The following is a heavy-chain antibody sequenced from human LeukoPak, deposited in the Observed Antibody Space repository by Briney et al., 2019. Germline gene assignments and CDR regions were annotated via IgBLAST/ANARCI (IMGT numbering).Heavy chain of an antibody. Sequence: GGTLRLSCAASGFTFSSYGMSWVRQAPGKGLEWVSAISGSGGSTYYADSVKGRFTISRDNSKNTLYLQMNSLRAEDTAVYYCAPGGVTGYPLLYWGQGTLVTVSS. D-gene: IGHD3-9*01. CDR2: ISGSGGST. V-gene: IGHV3-23*01. J-gene: IGHJ4*02. CDR3: APGGVTGYPLLY. CDR1: GFTFSSYG.